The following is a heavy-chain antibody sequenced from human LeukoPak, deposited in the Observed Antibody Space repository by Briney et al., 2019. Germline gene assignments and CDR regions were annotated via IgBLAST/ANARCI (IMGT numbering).Heavy chain of an antibody. CDR1: GFTFSSYA. V-gene: IGHV3-66*01. Sequence: GGSLRLSCAASGFTFSSYAMHWVRQAPGKGLEWVSVIYSGGSTYYADSVKGRFTISRDNSKNTLYLQMNSLRAEDTAVYYCARDFQSSYWGQGTLVTVSS. CDR2: IYSGGST. CDR3: ARDFQSSY. J-gene: IGHJ4*02.